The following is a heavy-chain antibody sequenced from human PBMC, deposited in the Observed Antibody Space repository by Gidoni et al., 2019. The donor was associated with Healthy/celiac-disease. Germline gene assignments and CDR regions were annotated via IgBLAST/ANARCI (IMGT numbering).Heavy chain of an antibody. Sequence: EVQLVESGGGLVQPGGSLRLSCAASGFTFSSYAMSWVRQAPGKGLEWVSAISGSGGSTYYADSVKGRFTISRDNSKNTLYLQMNSLRAEDTAVYYCAKGLLDGSGTHTPFDYWGQGTLVTVSS. CDR2: ISGSGGST. D-gene: IGHD3-10*01. J-gene: IGHJ4*02. CDR3: AKGLLDGSGTHTPFDY. CDR1: GFTFSSYA. V-gene: IGHV3-23*04.